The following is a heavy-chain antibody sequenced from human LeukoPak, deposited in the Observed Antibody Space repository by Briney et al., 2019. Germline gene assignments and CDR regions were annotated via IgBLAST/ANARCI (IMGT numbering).Heavy chain of an antibody. D-gene: IGHD3-16*02. Sequence: NPSETLSLTCTVSGGSISSYYWSWIRQPAGKGLEWIGRIYTSGSTNYNPSLKGRVTMSVDTSKNQFSLKLSSVTAADTAVYYCARDAYYDYVWGSYRTLDYWGQGTLVTVSS. CDR2: IYTSGST. CDR3: ARDAYYDYVWGSYRTLDY. J-gene: IGHJ4*02. CDR1: GGSISSYY. V-gene: IGHV4-4*07.